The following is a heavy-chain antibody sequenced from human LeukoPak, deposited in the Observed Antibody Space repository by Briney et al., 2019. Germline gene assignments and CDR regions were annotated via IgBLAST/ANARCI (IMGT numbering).Heavy chain of an antibody. CDR1: GYTLTELS. CDR3: ATDTAMVKGYFDY. J-gene: IGHJ4*02. D-gene: IGHD5-18*01. V-gene: IGHV1-24*01. CDR2: FDPEDGET. Sequence: ASVKVSCKVSGYTLTELSMHWVRQAPGKGLEWMGGFDPEDGETIYAQKFQGRVTMTEDTSTDTAYVELSSLRSEDTAVYYCATDTAMVKGYFDYWGQGTLVTVSS.